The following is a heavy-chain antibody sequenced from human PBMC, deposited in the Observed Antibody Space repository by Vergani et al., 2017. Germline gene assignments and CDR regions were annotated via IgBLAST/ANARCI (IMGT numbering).Heavy chain of an antibody. CDR2: IKQDGSEK. D-gene: IGHD3-3*01. Sequence: EVQLVESGGGLVQPGGSLRLSCAASGFTFSSYWMNWVRQAPGKGLEWVANIKQDGSEKYYVDSVKGRFTISRDNAKNSLYLQMNSLRAEDTAVYYCARAVFGVVIPFDYWGQGTLVTVSS. CDR1: GFTFSSYW. CDR3: ARAVFGVVIPFDY. V-gene: IGHV3-7*01. J-gene: IGHJ4*02.